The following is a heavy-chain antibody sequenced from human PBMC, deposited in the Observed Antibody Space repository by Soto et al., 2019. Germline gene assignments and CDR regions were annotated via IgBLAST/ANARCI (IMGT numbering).Heavy chain of an antibody. D-gene: IGHD2-15*01. Sequence: QVQLVESGGGVVQPGRSLRLSCAASGFTFSSYAMHWVRQAPGKGLEWVAVISYDGSNKYYADSVKGRFTISRDNSKNTLYLQMNSLRAEDTAVYYCARAAQGNIVVVVAAPLDYGGQGTLVTVSS. CDR2: ISYDGSNK. CDR1: GFTFSSYA. CDR3: ARAAQGNIVVVVAAPLDY. V-gene: IGHV3-30-3*01. J-gene: IGHJ4*02.